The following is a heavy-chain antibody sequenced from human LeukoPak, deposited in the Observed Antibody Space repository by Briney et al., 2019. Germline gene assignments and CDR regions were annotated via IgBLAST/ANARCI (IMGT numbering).Heavy chain of an antibody. Sequence: ASVKVSCKASGYTFTGYYMHWVRQAPGQGLEWVGWINPNSGGTNYAQKFQGRVTMTRDTSISTAYMELSRLRSDDTAVYYCARSYRSGSYWFDPWGQGTLVTVSS. J-gene: IGHJ5*02. D-gene: IGHD1-26*01. V-gene: IGHV1-2*02. CDR3: ARSYRSGSYWFDP. CDR2: INPNSGGT. CDR1: GYTFTGYY.